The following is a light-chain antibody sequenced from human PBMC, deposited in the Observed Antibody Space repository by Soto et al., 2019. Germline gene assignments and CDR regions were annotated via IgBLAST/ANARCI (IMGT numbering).Light chain of an antibody. V-gene: IGKV1-5*03. CDR1: QSVSNW. Sequence: DIQMTQSPSTLSASVGDRVTITCRASQSVSNWLAWYQQKPGKAPKLLIYKTSALESGVPARFSGSGSGTEFTLTISSQQPDDFAIYYCQQYNNYWTFGQGTKVDVK. J-gene: IGKJ1*01. CDR2: KTS. CDR3: QQYNNYWT.